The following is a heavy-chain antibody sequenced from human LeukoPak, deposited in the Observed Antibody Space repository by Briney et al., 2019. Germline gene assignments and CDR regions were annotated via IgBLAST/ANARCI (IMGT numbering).Heavy chain of an antibody. D-gene: IGHD3-22*01. Sequence: SETLSLTCTVSGGSISSSSYYWGWIRQPPGKGLEWIGSIYYSGSTYYNPSLKSRVTISVDTSKNQFSLKLSSVTAADTAVYYCATDSSGYFRYWGQGTLVTVSS. J-gene: IGHJ4*02. CDR3: ATDSSGYFRY. CDR2: IYYSGST. CDR1: GGSISSSSYY. V-gene: IGHV4-39*02.